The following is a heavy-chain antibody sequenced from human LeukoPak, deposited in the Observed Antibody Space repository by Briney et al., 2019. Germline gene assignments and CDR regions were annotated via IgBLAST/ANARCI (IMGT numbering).Heavy chain of an antibody. D-gene: IGHD5-18*01. CDR3: ARARGYSYGYFDY. CDR1: GFSLSTSGMR. J-gene: IGHJ4*02. Sequence: SGPALVKPTQTLTLTCTFSGFSLSTSGMRVSWIRQPPGKALEWLARIDWDDDKFYSTSLKTRLTISKDTSKNQMVLTMTNIDPVDTATYYCARARGYSYGYFDYWGQGTLVTVSS. V-gene: IGHV2-70*04. CDR2: IDWDDDK.